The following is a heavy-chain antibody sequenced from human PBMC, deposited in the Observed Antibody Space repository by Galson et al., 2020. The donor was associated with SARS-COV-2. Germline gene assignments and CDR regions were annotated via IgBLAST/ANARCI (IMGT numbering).Heavy chain of an antibody. CDR2: IIPFFGTT. Sequence: SVKVSCKPSGGSLSNFAINWVRQAPGQGLEWMGGIIPFFGTTDYVEKFQGRVTFSADESTTTAYMELSSLSFEDTAVYYCATKQSDTETNTYYYYYHAVDVWGQGTTVTVSS. J-gene: IGHJ6*02. CDR1: GGSLSNFA. V-gene: IGHV1-69*13. D-gene: IGHD1-7*01. CDR3: ATKQSDTETNTYYYYYHAVDV.